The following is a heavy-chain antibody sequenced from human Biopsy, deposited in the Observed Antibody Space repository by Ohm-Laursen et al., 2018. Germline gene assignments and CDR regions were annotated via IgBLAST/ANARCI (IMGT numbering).Heavy chain of an antibody. CDR1: GGSIISYY. Sequence: SGTLSLTCTVSGGSIISYYWSWIRQPAGKGLEWIGHTYKGGNTNHNPSLKSRVSMSVDTSTNQLSLTLRSVTAADTAVYYCARDLPSSYYYAMDVWGQGTTVTVSS. CDR3: ARDLPSSYYYAMDV. V-gene: IGHV4-4*07. CDR2: TYKGGNT. J-gene: IGHJ6*02.